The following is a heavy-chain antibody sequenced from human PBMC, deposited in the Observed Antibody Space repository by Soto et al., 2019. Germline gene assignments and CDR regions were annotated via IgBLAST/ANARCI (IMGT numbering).Heavy chain of an antibody. J-gene: IGHJ4*02. CDR3: ARTVVVPAAMLSWGRPGWSSSSWYFFDY. V-gene: IGHV4-59*01. D-gene: IGHD2-2*01. CDR1: GDSISSYY. Sequence: SETLSLTCTVSGDSISSYYWSWIRQPPGKKQEWNGYNYYNGSTNYNPSLKSRVTISVDTSKNQFSLKLSSVTAADTAVYYCARTVVVPAAMLSWGRPGWSSSSWYFFDYWGQGTLVTVSS. CDR2: NYYNGST.